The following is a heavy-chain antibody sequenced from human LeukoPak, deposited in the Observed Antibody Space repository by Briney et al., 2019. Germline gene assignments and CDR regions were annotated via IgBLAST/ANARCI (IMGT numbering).Heavy chain of an antibody. CDR3: ARDHAYRTDY. CDR2: INQDESKK. CDR1: GFSFSNDW. J-gene: IGHJ4*02. D-gene: IGHD2-2*01. Sequence: GGSLRLSCAASGFSFSNDWMCWVRQAPGKGLEWVANINQDESKKYYVDSVKGRFTISRDNAKNSLYLQMSSLRAEDTAVYYCARDHAYRTDYWGQGTLSPSPQ. V-gene: IGHV3-7*01.